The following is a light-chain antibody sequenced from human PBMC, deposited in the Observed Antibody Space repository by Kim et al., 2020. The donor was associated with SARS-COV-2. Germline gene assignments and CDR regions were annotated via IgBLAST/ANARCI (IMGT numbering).Light chain of an antibody. CDR2: HAS. CDR3: QHLGT. J-gene: IGKJ1*01. Sequence: STLSESVGDRVTMTGRASQSISGWLAWYQQKPGKAPKLLIYHASTLQGGVPSRFSGSGSGTEFTLTINNLQPDDFATYYCQHLGTFGLGTKVDIK. V-gene: IGKV1-5*01. CDR1: QSISGW.